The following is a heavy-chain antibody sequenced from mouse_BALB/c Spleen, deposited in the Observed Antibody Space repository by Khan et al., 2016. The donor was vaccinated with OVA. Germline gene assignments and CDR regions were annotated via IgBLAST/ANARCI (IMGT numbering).Heavy chain of an antibody. J-gene: IGHJ3*01. CDR1: GYTFTNYY. CDR3: AREGYYGNYRAWFAY. V-gene: IGHV1S56*01. CDR2: IYPGNVNT. Sequence: VQLKQSGPELVKPRASVRISCKASGYTFTNYYVHWVKQRPGQGLEWIGWIYPGNVNTNYNEKFKGKATLTADKSSSTAYMQLSSLTSEDSAVYFCAREGYYGNYRAWFAYWGQGTLVTVSA. D-gene: IGHD2-1*01.